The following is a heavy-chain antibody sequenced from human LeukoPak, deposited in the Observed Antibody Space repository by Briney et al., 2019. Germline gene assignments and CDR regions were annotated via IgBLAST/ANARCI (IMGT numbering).Heavy chain of an antibody. D-gene: IGHD6-19*01. CDR3: ARGTNIVVAGNY. CDR2: IYYSGST. J-gene: IGHJ4*02. V-gene: IGHV4-59*08. Sequence: SETLSLTCTVSGGSISSYYWSWIRQPPGKGLEWIGYIYYSGSTNYNPSLKSRVTISVDTSKNQFSLRLSSVTAADTAMYYCARGTNIVVAGNYWGQGTLVTVSS. CDR1: GGSISSYY.